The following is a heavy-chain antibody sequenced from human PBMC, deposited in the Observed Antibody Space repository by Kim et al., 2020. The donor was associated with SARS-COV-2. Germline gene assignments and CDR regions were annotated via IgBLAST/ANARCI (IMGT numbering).Heavy chain of an antibody. CDR1: GFTFSASA. V-gene: IGHV3-73*01. D-gene: IGHD6-19*01. CDR3: SRHSRNGSGRSYYYYG. J-gene: IGHJ6*01. Sequence: GGSLRLSCAASGFTFSASAMHWVRQASGKGLEWVGRIRSEPSNYSTADAASVTCRITIARDDSTKTVYLQRQRLETDDAYVYFCSRHSRNGSGRSYYYYG. CDR2: IRSEPSNYST.